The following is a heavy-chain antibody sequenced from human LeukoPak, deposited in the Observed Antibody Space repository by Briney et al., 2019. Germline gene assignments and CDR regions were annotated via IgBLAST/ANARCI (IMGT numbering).Heavy chain of an antibody. D-gene: IGHD5-12*01. CDR3: AKSYNGYESKPDY. CDR1: GFTFSSYA. CDR2: ISNSGGRT. Sequence: QTGGSLRLSCAASGFTFSSYAMSWARQAPRKGLEWVSSISNSGGRTFYTDSVKGRFTISRDNSKITLYLQMNSLRAEDTAVYYCAKSYNGYESKPDYWGQGTLVTVSS. V-gene: IGHV3-23*01. J-gene: IGHJ4*02.